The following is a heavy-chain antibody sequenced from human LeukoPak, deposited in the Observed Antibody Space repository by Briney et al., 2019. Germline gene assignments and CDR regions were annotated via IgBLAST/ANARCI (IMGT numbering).Heavy chain of an antibody. Sequence: ASAKVSCKASGYTFTSYGISWVRQAPGQRLEWMGWINIGNGNTEYSQKFQGRVTVTTDTSASTAYMELSSLRSEHTAVYYCARCGYSDAWSCDHWGQGTLVTVSS. CDR1: GYTFTSYG. D-gene: IGHD5-18*01. CDR2: INIGNGNT. CDR3: ARCGYSDAWSCDH. J-gene: IGHJ5*02. V-gene: IGHV1-3*04.